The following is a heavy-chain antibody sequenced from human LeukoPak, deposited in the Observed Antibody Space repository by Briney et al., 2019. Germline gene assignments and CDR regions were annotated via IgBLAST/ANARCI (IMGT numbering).Heavy chain of an antibody. CDR3: AKAREFDYGSGSGSYYPHYFDL. Sequence: GGSLRLSCAASGFTFSSYWMSWVRQAPGKGLEWVANIKHDGSEANYVDAVKGRFTISRDNAKNSLYLQMNSLRVEDTAVYYCAKAREFDYGSGSGSYYPHYFDLWGLGTLVTASS. CDR1: GFTFSSYW. CDR2: IKHDGSEA. D-gene: IGHD3-10*01. J-gene: IGHJ4*02. V-gene: IGHV3-7*01.